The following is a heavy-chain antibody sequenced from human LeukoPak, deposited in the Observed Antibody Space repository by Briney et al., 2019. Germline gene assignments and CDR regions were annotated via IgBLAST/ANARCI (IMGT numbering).Heavy chain of an antibody. CDR3: ARMYRAWGPFDY. J-gene: IGHJ4*02. D-gene: IGHD3-16*01. Sequence: SETLSLTCTVSGYSISSGYYWGWIRQPPGKGLEWIGSIYHSGSTSYNPSLKSRLTISVDTSRNQFSLKLSSVTAADTAVYYCARMYRAWGPFDYWGQGTLVTVSS. CDR1: GYSISSGYY. CDR2: IYHSGST. V-gene: IGHV4-38-2*02.